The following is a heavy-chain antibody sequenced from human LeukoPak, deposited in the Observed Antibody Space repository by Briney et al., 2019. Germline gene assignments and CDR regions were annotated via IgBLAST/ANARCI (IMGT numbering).Heavy chain of an antibody. D-gene: IGHD4-17*01. V-gene: IGHV4-59*11. CDR2: ISHIGRT. CDR3: ARDLVTVTKGFDI. J-gene: IGHJ3*02. Sequence: SETLSLTCAVSGDSFSSHYWTWIRQPPGTGLEWIGYISHIGRTNYNPSLKSRVTISIDTSKNQFSLKLRSVTAADTAVYYCARDLVTVTKGFDIWGQGTMVSVSS. CDR1: GDSFSSHY.